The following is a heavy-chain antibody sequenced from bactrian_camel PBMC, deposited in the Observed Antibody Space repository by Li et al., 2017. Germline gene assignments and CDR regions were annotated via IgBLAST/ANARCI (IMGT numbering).Heavy chain of an antibody. V-gene: IGHV3S1*01. J-gene: IGHJ6*01. CDR3: AAPLSGGWCGGRRDLRVTYGGSDFTC. Sequence: QVQLVESGGGSVQPGGSLTLSCEASGDTNLPACMGWFRQAPGKEREGVAAIWPGDTRKYYADSVKGRFTISHDNAKRTLYLQMDGLKPEDTAMYYCAAPLSGGWCGGRRDLRVTYGGSDFTCWGLGTQVTVS. D-gene: IGHD2*01. CDR2: IWPGDTRK. CDR1: GDTNLPAC.